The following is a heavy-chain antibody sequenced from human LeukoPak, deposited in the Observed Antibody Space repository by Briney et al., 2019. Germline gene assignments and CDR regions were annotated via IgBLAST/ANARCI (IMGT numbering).Heavy chain of an antibody. D-gene: IGHD3-10*01. J-gene: IGHJ4*02. CDR1: GIIFKNFW. Sequence: GGSLRLSCTTSGIIFKNFWMSWVRQAPGKGLEFVANIKQDGSRQFYVDSVKGRFTISRDNAKNSMYLQMNNLRAEGTAVYYCVNAITLPDWGQGTLVTVSS. CDR3: VNAITLPD. CDR2: IKQDGSRQ. V-gene: IGHV3-7*01.